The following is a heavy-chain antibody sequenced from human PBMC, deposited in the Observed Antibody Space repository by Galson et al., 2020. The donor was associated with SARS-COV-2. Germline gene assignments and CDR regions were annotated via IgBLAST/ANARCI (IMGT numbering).Heavy chain of an antibody. Sequence: TGGSLRLSCAASGFTLGTHSMHWVHQAPGKGLVWISGINTDGSRTNYADSVRGRFTISRDGAKNTLYLQMNSLRAEDTAVYYCARARGSGCSDYWGQGTLVTVSS. J-gene: IGHJ4*02. CDR2: INTDGSRT. V-gene: IGHV3-74*01. D-gene: IGHD6-19*01. CDR3: ARARGSGCSDY. CDR1: GFTLGTHS.